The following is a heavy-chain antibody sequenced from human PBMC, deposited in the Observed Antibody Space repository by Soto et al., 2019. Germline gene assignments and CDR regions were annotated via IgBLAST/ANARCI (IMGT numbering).Heavy chain of an antibody. J-gene: IGHJ5*02. CDR1: GFTFSSYA. CDR2: ISGSGGST. D-gene: IGHD6-6*01. CDR3: AKDRGIAARPKLRFDP. V-gene: IGHV3-23*01. Sequence: TVWSLRLSCAASGFTFSSYAMSWVRQAPGKGLEWVSAISGSGGSTYYADSVKGRFTISRDNSKNTLYLQMNSLRAEDTAVYYCAKDRGIAARPKLRFDPWGPGTLVTVSS.